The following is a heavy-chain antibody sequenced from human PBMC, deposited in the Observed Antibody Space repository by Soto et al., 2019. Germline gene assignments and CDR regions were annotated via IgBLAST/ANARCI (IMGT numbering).Heavy chain of an antibody. CDR2: ISGSGGST. D-gene: IGHD4-17*01. Sequence: GGSLRLSCAASGFTFSSYAMSWVRQAPGKGLEWVSAISGSGGSTYYADSVKGRFTISRDNSKNTLYPQMNSLRAEDTAVYYCAKLHHDYGDYFDYWGQGTLVTVSS. J-gene: IGHJ4*02. CDR3: AKLHHDYGDYFDY. CDR1: GFTFSSYA. V-gene: IGHV3-23*01.